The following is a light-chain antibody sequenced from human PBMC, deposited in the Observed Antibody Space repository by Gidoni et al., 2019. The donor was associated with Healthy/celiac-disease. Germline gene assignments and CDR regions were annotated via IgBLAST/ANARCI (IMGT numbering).Light chain of an antibody. CDR1: QDLSNY. J-gene: IGKJ5*01. Sequence: IQMTQSTSSLSAAVGDRVTITCQESQDLSNYLNCYQQKPGKAPRLLISDASNLEPGVPSRCSGSGAATEFTFPISSLLPADIATYYCQQYDNRPPGITFGQGTRLEIK. CDR2: DAS. CDR3: QQYDNRPPGIT. V-gene: IGKV1-33*01.